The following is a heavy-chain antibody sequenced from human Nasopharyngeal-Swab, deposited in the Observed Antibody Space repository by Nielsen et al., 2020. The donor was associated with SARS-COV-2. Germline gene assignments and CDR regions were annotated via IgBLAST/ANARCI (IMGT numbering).Heavy chain of an antibody. CDR3: ARAVAVAEFDY. CDR2: IYYSGST. V-gene: IGHV4-31*02. Sequence: RQAPGKGLEWIGYIYYSGSTYYNPSLKSRVTISVDTSKNQISLKLSSVTAADTAVYYCARAVAVAEFDYWGQGTLVTVSS. D-gene: IGHD6-19*01. J-gene: IGHJ4*02.